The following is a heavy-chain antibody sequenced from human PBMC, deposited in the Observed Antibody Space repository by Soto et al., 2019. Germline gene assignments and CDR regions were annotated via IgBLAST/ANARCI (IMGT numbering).Heavy chain of an antibody. CDR1: GYTFTSYG. Sequence: ASVKVSCKASGYTFTSYGISWVRQAPGQGLEWMGWISAYNGNTNYAQKLQGRVTMTTDTSTSTAYMELRSLRSDDTAVYYCARDFKRIVGATLAAFDIWGQGTIVTVSS. CDR3: ARDFKRIVGATLAAFDI. CDR2: ISAYNGNT. V-gene: IGHV1-18*01. J-gene: IGHJ3*02. D-gene: IGHD1-26*01.